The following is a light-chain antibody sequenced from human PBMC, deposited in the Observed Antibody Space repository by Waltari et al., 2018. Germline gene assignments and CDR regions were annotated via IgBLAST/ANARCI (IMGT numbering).Light chain of an antibody. J-gene: IGKJ3*01. CDR2: AAS. CDR1: QSISSY. CDR3: QHSAHWPPDAS. V-gene: IGKV1-39*01. Sequence: DIQMTQSPSSLSASVGDRVTITCRASQSISSYLNWYQQKPGKAPKLLIYAASSLQSGVPSRFSGSGSGTDFTLTISSLQPEDFAVYYCQHSAHWPPDASFGPGTKVEIK.